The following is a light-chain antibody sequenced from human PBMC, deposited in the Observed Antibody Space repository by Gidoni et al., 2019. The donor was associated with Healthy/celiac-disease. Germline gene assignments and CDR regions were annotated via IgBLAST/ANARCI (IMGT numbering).Light chain of an antibody. V-gene: IGKV4-1*01. CDR1: QSVLYSSNNKNY. CDR3: QPYYSTQWT. J-gene: IGKJ1*01. CDR2: WAS. Sequence: DIVMTQAPDSLAVSLGERATINCKSSQSVLYSSNNKNYLAWYQQKPGQPPKLLIYWASTRESGVPDRFSGSGSGTDFPLTISSLPAEDVAVYYCQPYYSTQWTFGQGTQVEIK.